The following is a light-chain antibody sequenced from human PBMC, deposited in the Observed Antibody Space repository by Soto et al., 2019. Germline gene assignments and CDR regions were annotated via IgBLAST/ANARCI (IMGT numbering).Light chain of an antibody. J-gene: IGKJ4*01. CDR1: QSVRSNF. Sequence: DIVLTQSPGTLSLSPGERATLSCTASQSVRSNFLAWYLQRPGQAPRLLIYGASSSAAVTQDRFSGSGSGTDCTLTISRLEPEDFTVFDCQQYGHSPLTFGGCTKVEIK. CDR2: GAS. CDR3: QQYGHSPLT. V-gene: IGKV3-20*01.